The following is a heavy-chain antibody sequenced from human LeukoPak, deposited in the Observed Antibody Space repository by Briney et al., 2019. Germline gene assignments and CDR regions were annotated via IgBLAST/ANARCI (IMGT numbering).Heavy chain of an antibody. D-gene: IGHD6-19*01. Sequence: ASVKVSCKASGYTFSNFYMHWVRQAPGQGLEWMGVLNPSDGGITYAQKFQGRVTMTRATSTSTVYMELSSLRSEDTAVYYCARGRTAGSGWYLRIKDWVDPWGQGTLVTVSS. J-gene: IGHJ5*02. CDR2: LNPSDGGI. V-gene: IGHV1-46*01. CDR3: ARGRTAGSGWYLRIKDWVDP. CDR1: GYTFSNFY.